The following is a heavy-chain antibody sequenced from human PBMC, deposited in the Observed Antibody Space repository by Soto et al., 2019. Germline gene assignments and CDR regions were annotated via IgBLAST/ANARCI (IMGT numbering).Heavy chain of an antibody. V-gene: IGHV1-3*05. Sequence: QVQLVQSGAEEKKPGASVTVSCKASGYTFTSYAIHSVRQAPGQRLEWMGWINAGNGNTKYSQKFQGRVTVTRDTSAGTDYMELGSLRSEDTAVYYCARAQRIAVAGTDHYYYDGMDVWGQGTTVSVSS. J-gene: IGHJ6*02. CDR2: INAGNGNT. CDR3: ARAQRIAVAGTDHYYYDGMDV. D-gene: IGHD6-19*01. CDR1: GYTFTSYA.